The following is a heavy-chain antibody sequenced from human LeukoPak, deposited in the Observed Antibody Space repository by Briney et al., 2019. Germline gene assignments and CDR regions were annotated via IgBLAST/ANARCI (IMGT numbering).Heavy chain of an antibody. V-gene: IGHV4-34*01. D-gene: IGHD6-6*01. CDR2: INHSGST. CDR1: GGSFSGYY. CDR3: ARGLSIAARRRAPFDY. Sequence: PSETLSLTCAVYGGSFSGYYWSWIRQPPGKGLEWIGEINHSGSTNYNPSLKSRVTISVDTSKNQFSLKLSSVTAAGTAVYYCARGLSIAARRRAPFDYWGQGTLVTVSS. J-gene: IGHJ4*02.